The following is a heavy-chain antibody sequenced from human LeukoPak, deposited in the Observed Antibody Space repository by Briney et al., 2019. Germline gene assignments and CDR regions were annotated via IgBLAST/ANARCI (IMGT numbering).Heavy chain of an antibody. J-gene: IGHJ6*03. CDR1: RFTFSSYT. D-gene: IGHD2-2*01. Sequence: RPGGSLRLSCADSRFTFSSYTMNWVRQAPGKGLEWVSGISANAVSTYYADSVKGRFTTSRDNSKNTLYLHMDRLGTEDTAVYYCASMPSTEIYYFYYMDVWGKGTTVTVSS. CDR3: ASMPSTEIYYFYYMDV. CDR2: ISANAVST. V-gene: IGHV3-23*01.